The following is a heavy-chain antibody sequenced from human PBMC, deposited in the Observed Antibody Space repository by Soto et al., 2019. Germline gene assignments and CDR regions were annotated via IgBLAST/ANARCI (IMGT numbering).Heavy chain of an antibody. J-gene: IGHJ6*02. CDR2: INHSGST. D-gene: IGHD6-19*01. CDR3: ASSRRYSSGWSWYYGMDV. Sequence: TLSLTCAVYGGSFSGYYWSWIRQPPGKGLEWIGGINHSGSTNYNPSLKSRVTISVDTSKNQFSLKLSSATAADTAVYYCASSRRYSSGWSWYYGMDVWGQGTTVTVSS. V-gene: IGHV4-34*01. CDR1: GGSFSGYY.